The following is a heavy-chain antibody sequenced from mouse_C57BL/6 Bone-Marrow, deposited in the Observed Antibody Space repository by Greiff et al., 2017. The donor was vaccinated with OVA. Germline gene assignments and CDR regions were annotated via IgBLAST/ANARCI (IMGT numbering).Heavy chain of an antibody. Sequence: QVQLQQPGAELVRPGTSVKLSCKASGYTFTNYWMHWVKQRPGQGLEWIGVIAPGDSNINYNEKFKGRATLTVDTSSSTAYMHLSSLTSEDSAVYYCAGYGNKVYLANGGRGNCPTVSS. D-gene: IGHD1-1*01. CDR3: AGYGNKVYLAN. V-gene: IGHV1-59*01. CDR2: IAPGDSNI. J-gene: IGHJ2*02. CDR1: GYTFTNYW.